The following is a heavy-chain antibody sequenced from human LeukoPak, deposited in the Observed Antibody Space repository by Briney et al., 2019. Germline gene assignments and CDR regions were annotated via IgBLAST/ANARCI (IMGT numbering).Heavy chain of an antibody. J-gene: IGHJ4*02. CDR2: VYYTGST. Sequence: SETLSLTCTVSGGSISSSSYYWGWIRQPPRKGLEWIGSVYYTGSTYYNPSLQSRVTISVDTSKNQFSLKLSSVTAADTAVFYCATLGNRASGYYLPSDYWGQGTLVTVSS. CDR1: GGSISSSSYY. D-gene: IGHD3-22*01. CDR3: ATLGNRASGYYLPSDY. V-gene: IGHV4-39*07.